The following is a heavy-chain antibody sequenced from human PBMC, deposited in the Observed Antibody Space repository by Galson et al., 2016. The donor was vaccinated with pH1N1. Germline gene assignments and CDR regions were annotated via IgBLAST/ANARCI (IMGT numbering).Heavy chain of an antibody. CDR3: ARGVAAAGSYYFDY. CDR2: IFYSEST. V-gene: IGHV4-30-4*08. Sequence: LSLTCTVSGGSISSGDYYWSWIRQPPGKGLEWIGYIFYSESTYYNPSLKSRVTISVNTSKNQFSLKLTSVTAADTAVYYCARGVAAAGSYYFDYWGQGTLVTVSS. J-gene: IGHJ4*02. D-gene: IGHD6-13*01. CDR1: GGSISSGDYY.